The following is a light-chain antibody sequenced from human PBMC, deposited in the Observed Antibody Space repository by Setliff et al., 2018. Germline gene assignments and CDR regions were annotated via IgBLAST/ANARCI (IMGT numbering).Light chain of an antibody. CDR3: SSYTSSSTFV. CDR1: SSDGGGYNY. V-gene: IGLV2-14*01. CDR2: DVS. J-gene: IGLJ1*01. Sequence: QSALAQPASVSGSPGQSITISCTGTSSDGGGYNYVSWYQQHPGKAPKLMIYDVSKRPSGVSNRFSGSKSGNTASLTISGLQAEDEADYYCSSYTSSSTFVFGTGTTVTAL.